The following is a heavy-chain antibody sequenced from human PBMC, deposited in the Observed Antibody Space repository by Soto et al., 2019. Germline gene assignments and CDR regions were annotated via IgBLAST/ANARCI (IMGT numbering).Heavy chain of an antibody. D-gene: IGHD4-17*01. J-gene: IGHJ4*02. Sequence: GGSLRLSCAASGFTFSGYAMSWVRQAPGKGQEWVSAISGSGGSTYYADSVKGRFTISRDNSKNTLYLQMNSLRAEDTAVYYCAKDTHGDYPRYYFDYWGQGTLVTVSS. V-gene: IGHV3-23*01. CDR3: AKDTHGDYPRYYFDY. CDR1: GFTFSGYA. CDR2: ISGSGGST.